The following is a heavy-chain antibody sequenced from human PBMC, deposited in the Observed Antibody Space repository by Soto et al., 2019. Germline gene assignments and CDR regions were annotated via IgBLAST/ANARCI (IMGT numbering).Heavy chain of an antibody. CDR3: ARGKERAQN. V-gene: IGHV4-31*03. CDR1: GASISSGDYY. CDR2: MFYSGGT. D-gene: IGHD1-1*01. J-gene: IGHJ4*02. Sequence: QVQLQESGPGLVKPSQTLSLTCTVSGASISSGDYYWSWIRQHPGKGLEWIGHMFYSGGTYYNPSLRSRLTISVDTSKNQFTLKLSSVTAADTAVYYCARGKERAQNWGQGTLVTVSS.